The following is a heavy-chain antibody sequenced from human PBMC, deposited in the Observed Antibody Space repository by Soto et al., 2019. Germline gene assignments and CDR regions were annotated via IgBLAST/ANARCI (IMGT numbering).Heavy chain of an antibody. Sequence: GGSLRLSCTASGFTFGDYAMSWVRQAPGKGLEWVSFIRSQAYGGTTEYVASVKGRFTISRDASKSIAYLQMNSLKTDDTAVYYCARGSSYSSGWLFDYWGQGDLVTVSS. J-gene: IGHJ4*02. CDR2: IRSQAYGGTT. V-gene: IGHV3-49*04. CDR1: GFTFGDYA. D-gene: IGHD6-19*01. CDR3: ARGSSYSSGWLFDY.